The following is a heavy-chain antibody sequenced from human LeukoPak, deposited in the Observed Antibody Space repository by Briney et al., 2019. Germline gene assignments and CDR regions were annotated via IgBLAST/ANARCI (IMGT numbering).Heavy chain of an antibody. Sequence: GGSLRLSCAASGFTFSSYWMSWVRQAPGKGLEWVANIKQDGSEKYYVDSVKGRFTISRDNAKNSLYLQMNSLRAEDTAVYYCARDRPYYYDSSGYYAAWGQGTLVTVSS. CDR3: ARDRPYYYDSSGYYAA. CDR2: IKQDGSEK. D-gene: IGHD3-22*01. V-gene: IGHV3-7*01. CDR1: GFTFSSYW. J-gene: IGHJ5*02.